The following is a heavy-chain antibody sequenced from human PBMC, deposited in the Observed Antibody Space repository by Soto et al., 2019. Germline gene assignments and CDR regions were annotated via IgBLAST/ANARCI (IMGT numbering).Heavy chain of an antibody. CDR2: IIPIFGTA. D-gene: IGHD3-10*01. J-gene: IGHJ4*02. CDR3: ARANLRAGFDY. CDR1: GGTFSSYA. V-gene: IGHV1-69*13. Sequence: ASVKVSCKASGGTFSSYAISWVRQAPGQGLEWMGGIIPIFGTANYAQKFQGRVTITADESTSTDYMELSSLRSEDTAVYYCARANLRAGFDYWGQGTLVTVSS.